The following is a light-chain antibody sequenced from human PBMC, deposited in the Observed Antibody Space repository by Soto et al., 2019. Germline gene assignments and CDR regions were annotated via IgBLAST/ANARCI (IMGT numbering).Light chain of an antibody. CDR1: QSVSSY. CDR2: EAS. J-gene: IGKJ3*01. CDR3: QQRSNWPLVT. Sequence: EIVLTQSPATLSLSPGERATLSCRASQSVSSYLAWYQQKPGQPPRLLIYEASNRATGIPARFSGSGSGTDFTLTISSLETEDFAVYYCQQRSNWPLVTFGPGTRVDV. V-gene: IGKV3-11*01.